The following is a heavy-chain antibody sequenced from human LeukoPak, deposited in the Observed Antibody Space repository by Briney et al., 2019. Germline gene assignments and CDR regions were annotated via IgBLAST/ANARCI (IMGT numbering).Heavy chain of an antibody. CDR3: ARGRLALPY. CDR2: IYYSGST. J-gene: IGHJ4*02. Sequence: SETLSLTCTVSGGSISNYYWSWIRQPPGKGLDWIGYIYYSGSTNYNPSLKSRVTISVDTSKNQFSLKLSSVTAADTAVYYCARGRLALPYWGQGTLVTVSS. CDR1: GGSISNYY. D-gene: IGHD2-21*01. V-gene: IGHV4-59*01.